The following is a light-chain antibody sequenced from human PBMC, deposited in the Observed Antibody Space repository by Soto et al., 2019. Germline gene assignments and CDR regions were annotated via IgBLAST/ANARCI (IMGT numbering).Light chain of an antibody. CDR1: QSVSNNY. V-gene: IGKV3-20*01. Sequence: IVLTQSPGTLSLSLGERATLSCRASQSVSNNYLAWYQHKPGQAPRLLIYGSSRRATGIPDRFSGSGSGTDFTLTISRLEPEDFAVYFCKQYEGLSYTFGQGTKLEI. CDR2: GSS. J-gene: IGKJ2*01. CDR3: KQYEGLSYT.